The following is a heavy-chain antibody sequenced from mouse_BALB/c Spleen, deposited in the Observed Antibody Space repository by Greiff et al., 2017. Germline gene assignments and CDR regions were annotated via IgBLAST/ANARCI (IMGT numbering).Heavy chain of an antibody. CDR2: IWSDGST. D-gene: IGHD1-1*01. J-gene: IGHJ4*01. CDR1: GFSLTSYG. Sequence: QVQLKESGPDLVAPSHSLSITCTVSGFSLTSYGVHWVRQPPGKGLEWLVVIWSDGSTTYNSALKSRLTISTDNSKSQVFLKLNSLQTDDTAMYYCARDYYYGYAMDDWGQGTSVTVSS. V-gene: IGHV2-6-2*01. CDR3: ARDYYYGYAMDD.